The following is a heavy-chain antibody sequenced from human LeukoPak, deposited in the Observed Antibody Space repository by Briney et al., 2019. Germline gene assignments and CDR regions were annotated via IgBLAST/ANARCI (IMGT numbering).Heavy chain of an antibody. CDR3: AGRRGGYRIDY. CDR1: GGSISSYY. J-gene: IGHJ4*02. CDR2: IYYSGST. Sequence: SGTPSLTCTVSGGSISSYYWSWIRQPPGKGLEWIGYIYYSGSTNYNPSLKSRVTISVDTSKNQFSLKLSSVTAADTAVYYCAGRRGGYRIDYWGQGTLVTVSS. V-gene: IGHV4-59*08. D-gene: IGHD1-1*01.